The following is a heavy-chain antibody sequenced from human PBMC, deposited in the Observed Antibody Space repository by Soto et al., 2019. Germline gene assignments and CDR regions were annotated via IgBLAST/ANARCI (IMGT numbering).Heavy chain of an antibody. V-gene: IGHV3-23*01. J-gene: IGHJ3*02. Sequence: GGSLRLSCAASGFTFSSYAMSWVHQAPGKGLEWVSAISGSGGSTYYADSVKGRFTISRDNSKNTLYLQMNSLRAEDTAVYYCAKVYYYDSSGYSYDAFDIWGQGTMVTV. CDR1: GFTFSSYA. CDR2: ISGSGGST. CDR3: AKVYYYDSSGYSYDAFDI. D-gene: IGHD3-22*01.